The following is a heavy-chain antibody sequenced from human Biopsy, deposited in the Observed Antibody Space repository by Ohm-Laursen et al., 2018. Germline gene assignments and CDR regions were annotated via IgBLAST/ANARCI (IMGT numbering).Heavy chain of an antibody. J-gene: IGHJ4*02. CDR1: GYTLTELS. V-gene: IGHV1-24*01. CDR3: ATGPYYDTRFYYNVRPFDF. Sequence: GSSVKVSCKVSGYTLTELSIHWVRQTGGKGLEWMGGFDREERKTVYAEKIQGRVTMTEDTSTDTVYMEVTSLRSDDTAVYYCATGPYYDTRFYYNVRPFDFWGQGTLVTVSS. CDR2: FDREERKT. D-gene: IGHD3-10*01.